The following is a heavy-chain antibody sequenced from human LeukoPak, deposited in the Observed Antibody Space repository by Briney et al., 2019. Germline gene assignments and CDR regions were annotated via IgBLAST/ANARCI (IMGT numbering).Heavy chain of an antibody. CDR3: ARDLGPTYSSSWYPFDY. D-gene: IGHD6-13*01. CDR1: GFTFSSYW. J-gene: IGHJ4*02. CDR2: INSDGSST. V-gene: IGHV3-74*01. Sequence: PGGSLRLSCAASGFTFSSYWMHWVRQAPGKGLVWVQRINSDGSSTSYADSVKGRFTISRDNAKNTLYLQMNSLRAEDTAVYYCARDLGPTYSSSWYPFDYWGQGTLVTVSS.